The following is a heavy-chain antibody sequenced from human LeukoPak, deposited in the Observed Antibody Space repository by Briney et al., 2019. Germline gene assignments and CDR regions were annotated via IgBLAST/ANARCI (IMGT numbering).Heavy chain of an antibody. V-gene: IGHV4-39*02. CDR2: IYYSGSS. CDR3: ATPGRIVVAGQFDY. CDR1: GGSISSSTYY. Sequence: PSETLSLTCTVSGGSISSSTYYWAWIRQPPGKGLEWIGYIYYSGSSYYNPSLKSRITISVDSSHNHFSLKLSSVTAADTATYYCATPGRIVVAGQFDYWGQGTLVAVSS. D-gene: IGHD6-19*01. J-gene: IGHJ4*02.